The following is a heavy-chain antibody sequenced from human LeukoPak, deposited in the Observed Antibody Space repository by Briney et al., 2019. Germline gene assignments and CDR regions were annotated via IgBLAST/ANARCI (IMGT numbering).Heavy chain of an antibody. CDR2: INHSGST. Sequence: SETLSLTCAVYGGSFSGYYWSWIRQPPGKGLEWIGEINHSGSTNYNPSLKSRVTISVDTSKNQFSLKLSSVTAADTAVYYCARLPVWFGETYAFDIWGQGTMVTVSS. J-gene: IGHJ3*02. CDR3: ARLPVWFGETYAFDI. CDR1: GGSFSGYY. D-gene: IGHD3-10*01. V-gene: IGHV4-34*01.